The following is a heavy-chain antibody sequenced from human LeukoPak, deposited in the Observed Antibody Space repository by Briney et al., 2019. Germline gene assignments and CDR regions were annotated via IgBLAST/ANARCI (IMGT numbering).Heavy chain of an antibody. V-gene: IGHV4-39*07. CDR3: ARVGGSSGWFSPRTDYYFDY. CDR1: GGSISSSSYY. CDR2: IYYSGST. D-gene: IGHD6-19*01. J-gene: IGHJ4*02. Sequence: PSETLSLTCTVSGGSISSSSYYWGWIRQPPGKGLEWIGNIYYSGSTYYNPSLKSRVTISVDTPKNQFSLKLSSVTAADTAVYYCARVGGSSGWFSPRTDYYFDYWGQGTLVTVSS.